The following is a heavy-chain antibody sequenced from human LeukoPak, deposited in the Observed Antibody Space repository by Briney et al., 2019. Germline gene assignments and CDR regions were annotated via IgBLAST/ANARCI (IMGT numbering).Heavy chain of an antibody. J-gene: IGHJ5*02. CDR1: GYTLTELS. CDR2: FDPEDGET. Sequence: ASVKVSCKVSGYTLTELSMDWVRQAPGKGLEWMGGFDPEDGETIYAQKFQGRVTMTEDTSTDTAYMELSSLRSEDTAVYYCARDRYCSSTSCYRGRFDPWGQGTLVTVSS. D-gene: IGHD2-2*01. V-gene: IGHV1-24*01. CDR3: ARDRYCSSTSCYRGRFDP.